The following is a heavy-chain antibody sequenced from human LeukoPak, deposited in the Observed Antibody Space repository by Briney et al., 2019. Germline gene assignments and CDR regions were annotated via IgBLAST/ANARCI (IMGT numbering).Heavy chain of an antibody. D-gene: IGHD2/OR15-2a*01. Sequence: GGSLRLSCAASGFTFSSFWMHWVRQAPGEGVGCVSRISPDGSTTNYAGSVKGRFTISRDNAKNTLYLQMNSLRAEDTAVYYCARSGLWRFDYWGQGALVTVSS. CDR3: ARSGLWRFDY. V-gene: IGHV3-74*01. J-gene: IGHJ4*02. CDR1: GFTFSSFW. CDR2: ISPDGSTT.